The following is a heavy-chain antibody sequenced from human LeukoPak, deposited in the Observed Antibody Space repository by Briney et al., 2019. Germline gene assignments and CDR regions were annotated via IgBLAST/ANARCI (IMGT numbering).Heavy chain of an antibody. D-gene: IGHD1-26*01. CDR1: GGSISSYY. CDR2: INYRGST. V-gene: IGHV4-59*12. CDR3: ARGQGATVPQVGKNWFDP. J-gene: IGHJ5*02. Sequence: SETLSLTCTVSGGSISSYYWSWIRQPPGKGLEWIGEINYRGSTDYISSLKSRVTISVDTSKNQFSLKLISVTVADTAIYYCARGQGATVPQVGKNWFDPWGQGTRVTVSS.